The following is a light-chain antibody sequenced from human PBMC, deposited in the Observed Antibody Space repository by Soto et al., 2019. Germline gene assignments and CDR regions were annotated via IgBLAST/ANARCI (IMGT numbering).Light chain of an antibody. CDR3: QQYYIYPPA. J-gene: IGKJ3*01. CDR2: RAS. CDR1: HSIRNF. Sequence: DIQMTQSPSTLSASVGDRVTITCRASHSIRNFLAWYQQKPGKAPQLLIYRASYLESGVPSRFSGSGSETDFNLGIGSLQPDDSATYFCQQYYIYPPAFGPGTKVEIK. V-gene: IGKV1-5*03.